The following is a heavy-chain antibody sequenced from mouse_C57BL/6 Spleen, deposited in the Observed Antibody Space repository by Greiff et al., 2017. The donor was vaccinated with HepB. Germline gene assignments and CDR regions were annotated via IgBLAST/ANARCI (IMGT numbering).Heavy chain of an antibody. CDR2: ISSGGSYT. V-gene: IGHV5-6*01. Sequence: EVKLVESGGDLVKPGGSLKLSCAAPGFTFSSYGMSWVRQTPDKRLEWVATISSGGSYTYYPDSVKGRFTISRDNAKNTLYLQMSSLKSEDTAMYYCARQRGITTSYFDYWGQGTTLTVSS. D-gene: IGHD2-4*01. CDR1: GFTFSSYG. CDR3: ARQRGITTSYFDY. J-gene: IGHJ2*01.